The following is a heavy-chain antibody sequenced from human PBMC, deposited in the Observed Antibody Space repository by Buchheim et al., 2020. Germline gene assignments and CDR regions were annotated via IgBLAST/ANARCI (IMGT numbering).Heavy chain of an antibody. CDR1: GFTFSSYS. D-gene: IGHD3-3*01. CDR3: VRDGEYYDFWSGYPYGMDV. V-gene: IGHV3-21*01. CDR2: ISSSSSYI. Sequence: EVQLVESGGGLVKPGGSLRLSCAASGFTFSSYSMNWVRQAPGKGLGWVSSISSSSSYIYYADSVKGRFTISRDNAKNSLYLQMNSLRAEDTAVYYCVRDGEYYDFWSGYPYGMDVWGQGTT. J-gene: IGHJ6*02.